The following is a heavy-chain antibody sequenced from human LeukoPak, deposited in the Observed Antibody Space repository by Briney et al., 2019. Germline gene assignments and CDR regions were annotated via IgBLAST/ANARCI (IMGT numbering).Heavy chain of an antibody. Sequence: SETLSLTCTVSGGSINSNTYYWGRIRQPPGKGLECIGTIYYTGRTYYTPSLKSRVTISVDTSKNQFSLKLSSVTAADTAVYYCARYTGSPAGWFDPWGQGTLVTVSS. CDR1: GGSINSNTYY. CDR3: ARYTGSPAGWFDP. CDR2: IYYTGRT. J-gene: IGHJ5*02. D-gene: IGHD1-26*01. V-gene: IGHV4-39*01.